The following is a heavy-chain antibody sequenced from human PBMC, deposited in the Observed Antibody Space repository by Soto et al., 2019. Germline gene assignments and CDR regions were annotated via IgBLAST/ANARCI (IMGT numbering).Heavy chain of an antibody. J-gene: IGHJ6*02. CDR2: ISYDGSNK. D-gene: IGHD6-6*01. CDR3: ANVVLESSSSRWNYYYGMDV. V-gene: IGHV3-30*18. Sequence: VQLVESGGGVVQPGRSLRLSCAASGFTFSSYGMHWVRQAPGKGLEWVAVISYDGSNKYYADSVKGRFTISRDNSKNTLYLQMNSLRAEDTAVYYCANVVLESSSSRWNYYYGMDVWGQGTTVTVSS. CDR1: GFTFSSYG.